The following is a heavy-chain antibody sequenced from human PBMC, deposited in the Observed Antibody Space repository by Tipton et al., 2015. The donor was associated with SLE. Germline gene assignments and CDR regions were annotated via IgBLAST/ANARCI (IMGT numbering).Heavy chain of an antibody. J-gene: IGHJ5*02. CDR3: ARDRYAGYDPLSNWFDP. Sequence: TLSLTCTVSGDSITSGNYSWYWIRPPAGKGLEWIGHIYTSGTTNNNPPLTSRVTISIDTSKNQFSLKLNSVTAADTAVYYCARDRYAGYDPLSNWFDPWGQGRLVTGSS. CDR1: GDSITSGNYS. CDR2: IYTSGTT. D-gene: IGHD5-12*01. V-gene: IGHV4-61*09.